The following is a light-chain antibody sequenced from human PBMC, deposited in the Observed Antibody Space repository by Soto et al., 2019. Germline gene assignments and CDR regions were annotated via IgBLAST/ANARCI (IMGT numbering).Light chain of an antibody. CDR1: SSDVGGYNY. CDR3: GSYTTSTAPGL. V-gene: IGLV2-14*01. J-gene: IGLJ1*01. CDR2: DVS. Sequence: QSLLSPPASVSWSPGHSISISCTGTSSDVGGYNYVSWYQQHPGKAPKLMIYDVSDRPSGVSNRFSGSKSGNTASLTISGLQAEDEADYYCGSYTTSTAPGLFGTGTKVTVL.